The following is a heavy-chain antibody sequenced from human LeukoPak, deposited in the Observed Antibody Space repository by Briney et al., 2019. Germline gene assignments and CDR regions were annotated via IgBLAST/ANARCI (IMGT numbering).Heavy chain of an antibody. CDR3: ARVGGGYDPFDY. J-gene: IGHJ4*02. CDR1: GGSISSSSYY. Sequence: SETLSLTCTVSGGSISSSSYYWGWIRQPPGKGLEWIGSIYYSGSTYYNPSLKSRVTISVDTSKNQFSLKLSSVSAADTAVYYCARVGGGYDPFDYWGQGTLVTVSS. D-gene: IGHD5-12*01. CDR2: IYYSGST. V-gene: IGHV4-39*07.